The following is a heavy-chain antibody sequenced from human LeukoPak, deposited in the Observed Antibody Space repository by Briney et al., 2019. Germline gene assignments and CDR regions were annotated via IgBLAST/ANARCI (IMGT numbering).Heavy chain of an antibody. CDR3: ARRVFWSGYLNWFDP. J-gene: IGHJ5*02. Sequence: GGSLRLSCAASGFTLSDYYMTWIRQAPGKGLEWVSYISSSGSTIYYADSVKGRFTISRDNAKNSLYLQMNSLRADDTAVYYCARRVFWSGYLNWFDPWGQGTLVTVSS. V-gene: IGHV3-11*01. D-gene: IGHD3-3*01. CDR1: GFTLSDYY. CDR2: ISSSGSTI.